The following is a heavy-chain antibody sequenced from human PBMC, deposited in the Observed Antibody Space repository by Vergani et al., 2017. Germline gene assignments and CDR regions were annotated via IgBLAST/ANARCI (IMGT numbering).Heavy chain of an antibody. J-gene: IGHJ4*02. Sequence: QLQLQQSGPGLVKPSETLFLTCTVSADSISSGSYYWGWIRQPPGKSLEWIGSIYYSGLTYYNPSLKSRVAISVDTSKNQFSLKVTSVTAADTAVYFCARTGSGWYQPFDYWGQGTLVTVSS. CDR2: IYYSGLT. CDR3: ARTGSGWYQPFDY. V-gene: IGHV4-39*01. CDR1: ADSISSGSYY. D-gene: IGHD6-19*01.